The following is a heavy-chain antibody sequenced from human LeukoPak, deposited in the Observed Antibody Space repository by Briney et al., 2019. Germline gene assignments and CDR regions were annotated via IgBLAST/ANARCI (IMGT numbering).Heavy chain of an antibody. Sequence: ASVKVSCKASGYTFTSYYMHWVRQAPGQRLEWMGWINAGNGNTKYSQKFQGRVTITRDTSASTAYMELSSLRSEDTAVYYCARDRGYYDILTGWFDPWGQGTLVTVSS. J-gene: IGHJ5*02. CDR2: INAGNGNT. D-gene: IGHD3-9*01. CDR1: GYTFTSYY. CDR3: ARDRGYYDILTGWFDP. V-gene: IGHV1-3*01.